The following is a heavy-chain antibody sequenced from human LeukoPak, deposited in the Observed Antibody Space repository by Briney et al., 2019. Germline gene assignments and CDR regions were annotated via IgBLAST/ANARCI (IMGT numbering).Heavy chain of an antibody. CDR3: ARDSIVDGAFDI. CDR1: GFTFSSYE. J-gene: IGHJ3*02. V-gene: IGHV3-48*03. D-gene: IGHD2-15*01. Sequence: GGSLRLSCAASGFTFSSYEMNWVRQAPGKGLEWVSYISSRGTTIYNADSVKGRFTISRDNAKNSLYLQMNSLRAEDTAVYYCARDSIVDGAFDIWGQGTMVTVSS. CDR2: ISSRGTTI.